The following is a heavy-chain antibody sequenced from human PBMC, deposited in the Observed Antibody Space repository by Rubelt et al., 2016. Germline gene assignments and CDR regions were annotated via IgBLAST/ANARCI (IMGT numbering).Heavy chain of an antibody. D-gene: IGHD6-19*01. CDR2: IYYSGST. CDR3: ARDKGYSSGWPRPFDY. J-gene: IGHJ4*02. V-gene: IGHV4-59*01. Sequence: EWIGYIYYSGSTNYNPSLKSRVTISVDTSKNQFSLKLSSVTAADTAVYYCARDKGYSSGWPRPFDYWGQGTLVTVSS.